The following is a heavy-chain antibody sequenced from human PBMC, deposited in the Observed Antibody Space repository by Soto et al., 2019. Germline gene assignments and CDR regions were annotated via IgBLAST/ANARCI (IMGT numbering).Heavy chain of an antibody. CDR3: ARVRLGSFGMDV. CDR2: IGTAGDT. D-gene: IGHD3-3*02. Sequence: GGSLRLSCAASGFTFSSYDMHWVRQATGKGLEWVSAIGTAGDTYYPGSVKGRFTISRENAKNSLYLQMNSLRAEDTAVYYCARVRLGSFGMDVWGQGTTVTVSS. J-gene: IGHJ6*02. CDR1: GFTFSSYD. V-gene: IGHV3-13*01.